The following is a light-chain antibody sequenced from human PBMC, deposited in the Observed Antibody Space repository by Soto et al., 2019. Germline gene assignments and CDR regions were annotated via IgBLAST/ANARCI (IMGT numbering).Light chain of an antibody. V-gene: IGLV2-11*01. CDR2: DVG. Sequence: QSALTQPRSVSGSPGQSVTISCTGTSSDVGGYNYVSWYQHHPGKAPKLMIYDVGKRPSGVPDRFSGSKSGNTASLTISGLQAEDEADYYCCSYAGSYHRVFGGVTKVTVL. CDR3: CSYAGSYHRV. J-gene: IGLJ2*01. CDR1: SSDVGGYNY.